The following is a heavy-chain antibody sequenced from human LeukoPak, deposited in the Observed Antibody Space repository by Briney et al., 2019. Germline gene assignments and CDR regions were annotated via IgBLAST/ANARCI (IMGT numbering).Heavy chain of an antibody. J-gene: IGHJ4*02. D-gene: IGHD5-12*01. CDR2: IYYSGST. CDR1: GGSISSSSYY. Sequence: SETLSLTCTVSGGSISSSSYYWGWIRQPPGKGLEWIGSIYYSGSTYYNPSLKSRVTISVDTSKNQFSLKLSSVTAADTAVYYCARLILRSGYDYWGQGTLVTVSS. CDR3: ARLILRSGYDY. V-gene: IGHV4-39*01.